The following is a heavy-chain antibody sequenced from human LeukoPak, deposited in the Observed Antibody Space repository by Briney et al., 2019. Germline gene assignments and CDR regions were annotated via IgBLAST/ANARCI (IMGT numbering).Heavy chain of an antibody. CDR1: GFTFSTYS. V-gene: IGHV3-21*01. CDR2: ISSSGTYI. J-gene: IGHJ4*02. Sequence: GGSLRLSCAASGFTFSTYSVTWVRQAPGKGLEWVSSISSSGTYIYYADSVQGRFTISRDNAKTSLFPQMNSLRAEDTAVYYGARGSGLQVWSSRDYWAQGPLAT. CDR3: ARGSGLQVWSSRDY. D-gene: IGHD3-10*01.